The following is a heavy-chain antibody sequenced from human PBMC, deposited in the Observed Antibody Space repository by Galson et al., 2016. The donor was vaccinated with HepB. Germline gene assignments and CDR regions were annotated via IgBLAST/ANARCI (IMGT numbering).Heavy chain of an antibody. CDR1: GFIFRAYA. CDR3: AADLGMTGRAGVDS. Sequence: SLRLSCAASGFIFRAYAMHWVRQAPGKGLEWVALISYDGSYSSYADSVKGRFTISRDNSKKTLYLQMNSLRSDDTAMYFCAADLGMTGRAGVDSWGQGTPVTVSS. J-gene: IGHJ5*01. V-gene: IGHV3-30*04. D-gene: IGHD3-10*01. CDR2: ISYDGSYS.